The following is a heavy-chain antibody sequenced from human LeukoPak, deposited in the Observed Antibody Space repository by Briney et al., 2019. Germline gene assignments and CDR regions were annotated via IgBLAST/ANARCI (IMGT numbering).Heavy chain of an antibody. Sequence: GGSLRLSCGPSGFTFSSYSMNGLRQAPGRALEGVSSISSSSSYIYYAYSVKGRFTISRDNAKNSLYLQMNSLRAEDTAVYYCARASIVGVPAAISAFDIWGQGTMVTVSS. CDR1: GFTFSSYS. D-gene: IGHD2-2*01. CDR3: ARASIVGVPAAISAFDI. V-gene: IGHV3-21*01. CDR2: ISSSSSYI. J-gene: IGHJ3*02.